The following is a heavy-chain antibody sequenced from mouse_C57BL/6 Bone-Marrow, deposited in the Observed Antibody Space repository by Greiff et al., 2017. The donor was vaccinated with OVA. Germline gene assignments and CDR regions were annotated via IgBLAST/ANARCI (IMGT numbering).Heavy chain of an antibody. J-gene: IGHJ3*01. V-gene: IGHV5-4*01. CDR1: GFTFSSYA. Sequence: EVKLQESGGGLVKPGGSLKLSCAASGFTFSSYAMSWVRQTPEKRLEWVATISDGGSYTYYPDNVKGRFTISRDNAKNNLYLQMSHLKSEDTAMYYCARDSLFFAYWGQGTLVTVSA. D-gene: IGHD6-2*01. CDR2: ISDGGSYT. CDR3: ARDSLFFAY.